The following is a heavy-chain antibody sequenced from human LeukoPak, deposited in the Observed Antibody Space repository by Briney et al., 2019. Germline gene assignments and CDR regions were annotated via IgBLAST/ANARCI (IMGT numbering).Heavy chain of an antibody. CDR1: GFTFSSYW. V-gene: IGHV3-7*02. CDR3: VGNVEF. CDR2: INQDGSEM. J-gene: IGHJ4*02. Sequence: HPGGSLRLSCTASGFTFSSYWMTWVRQAPGRVLEFVASINQDGSEMQYVESVRGRFTISRDNAKNSLYLQMSSLTAEDTAVYYCVGNVEFWGQGTLVSVSS.